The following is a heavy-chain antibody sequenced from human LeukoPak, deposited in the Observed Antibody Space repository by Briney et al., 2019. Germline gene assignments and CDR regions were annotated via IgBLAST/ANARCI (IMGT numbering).Heavy chain of an antibody. V-gene: IGHV3-20*04. CDR2: INWNGGST. J-gene: IGHJ4*02. CDR3: ARDQFGVIIVTSQYYFDY. Sequence: AGGSLRLSCAASGFTFDDYGMSWLRQAPGKGLEWVSGINWNGGSTGYADSVKGRFTISRDNAKNSLYLQMNSLRAEDTALYYCARDQFGVIIVTSQYYFDYWGQGTLVTVSS. D-gene: IGHD3-3*01. CDR1: GFTFDDYG.